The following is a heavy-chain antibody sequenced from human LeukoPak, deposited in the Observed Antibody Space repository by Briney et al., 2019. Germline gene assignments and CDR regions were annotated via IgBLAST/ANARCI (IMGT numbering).Heavy chain of an antibody. J-gene: IGHJ4*02. CDR3: ASSDFSSGWWNFDY. CDR1: GFTFSSYA. Sequence: GGSLRLSCAASGFTFSSYAMHWARQAPGKGLEWVAVISYDGSNKYYADSVKGRFTISRDNSKNTLYLQMNSLRAEDTAVYYCASSDFSSGWWNFDYWGQGTLVTVSS. V-gene: IGHV3-30-3*01. D-gene: IGHD6-19*01. CDR2: ISYDGSNK.